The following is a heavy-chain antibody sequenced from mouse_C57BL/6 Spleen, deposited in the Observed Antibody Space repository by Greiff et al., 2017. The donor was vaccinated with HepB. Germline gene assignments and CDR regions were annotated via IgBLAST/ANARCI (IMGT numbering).Heavy chain of an antibody. V-gene: IGHV1-18*01. Sequence: VQLLQSGPELVKPGASVKIPCKASGYTFTDYNMDWVKQSHGKSLKWIGDINPNNGGTIYNQKFKGKATLTVDKSSSTAYMELRSLTSEDTAVYYCARSSYGNSYWYFDVWGTGTTVTVSS. CDR3: ARSSYGNSYWYFDV. D-gene: IGHD2-1*01. J-gene: IGHJ1*03. CDR1: GYTFTDYN. CDR2: INPNNGGT.